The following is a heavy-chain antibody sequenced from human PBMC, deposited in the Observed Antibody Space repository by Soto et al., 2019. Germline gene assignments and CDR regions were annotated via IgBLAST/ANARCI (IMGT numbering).Heavy chain of an antibody. CDR3: ARDRYYDSSDYYSTY. V-gene: IGHV3-21*01. CDR1: GFTFSSYS. D-gene: IGHD3-22*01. J-gene: IGHJ4*02. Sequence: PGGSLRLSCAASGFTFSSYSMTWVRQAPGHGLEWVSSISRSSTYTYFADSVKGRFTISRDNAKNSLYLQMNSLRAEDTAVYYCARDRYYDSSDYYSTYWGQGTLVTVSS. CDR2: ISRSSTYT.